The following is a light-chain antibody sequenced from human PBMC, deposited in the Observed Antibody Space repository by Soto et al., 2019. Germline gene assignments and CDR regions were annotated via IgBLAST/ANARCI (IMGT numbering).Light chain of an antibody. V-gene: IGKV1-5*03. CDR2: KAS. Sequence: DIQMTQSPSTLSASVGDRVTITCRASQSISSWLAWYQQKPGKAPKLLIYKASSLESGVPSRFSGSGSGTEFTLTISSLQPDDFATYYCQQYNSYAWTFGQETKVEFK. CDR3: QQYNSYAWT. J-gene: IGKJ1*01. CDR1: QSISSW.